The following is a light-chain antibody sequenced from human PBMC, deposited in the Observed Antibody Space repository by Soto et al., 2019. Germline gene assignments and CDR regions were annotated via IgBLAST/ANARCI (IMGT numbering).Light chain of an antibody. CDR1: QSVSSN. V-gene: IGKV3-15*01. CDR3: LQCNKLPYT. Sequence: EVVMTQSPATLSVSPGERATLSCRASQSVSSNLVWYQQKPGQAPRLLIYDASTRATGIPARFSGRGSGTEFTLTISCLHAADFALYFWLQCNKLPYTVGPATKLEIK. CDR2: DAS. J-gene: IGKJ2*01.